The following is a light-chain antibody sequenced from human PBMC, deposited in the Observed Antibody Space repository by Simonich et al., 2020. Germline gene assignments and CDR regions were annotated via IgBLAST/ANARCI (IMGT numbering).Light chain of an antibody. CDR2: DAS. V-gene: IGKV1-33*01. CDR1: QDISNY. Sequence: DIQMTQSPSSLSASVGDRVTITCQASQDISNYLNWYQQKPGKAPKLLIYDASNLETGVPSRFSGSGSGTEFTLTISSLQPEDFATYYCQQLNSYPFFGPGTKVDIK. J-gene: IGKJ3*01. CDR3: QQLNSYPF.